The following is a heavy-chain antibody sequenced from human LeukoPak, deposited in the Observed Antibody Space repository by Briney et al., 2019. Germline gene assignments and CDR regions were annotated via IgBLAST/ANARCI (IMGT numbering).Heavy chain of an antibody. D-gene: IGHD6-19*01. CDR2: IYYSGST. V-gene: IGHV4-39*01. J-gene: IGHJ3*02. CDR1: GGSISSSSYY. Sequence: PSETLSLTCTVSGGSISSSSYYWGWIRQPPGKGLEWIGSIYYSGSTYYNPSLKSRVTISVDTSKNQFSLKLSSVTAADTAVYYCARHFGRYSSGSDAFDIWGQGTMVTVSS. CDR3: ARHFGRYSSGSDAFDI.